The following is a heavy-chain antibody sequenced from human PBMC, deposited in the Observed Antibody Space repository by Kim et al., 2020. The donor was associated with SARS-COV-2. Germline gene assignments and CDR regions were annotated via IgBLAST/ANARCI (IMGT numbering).Heavy chain of an antibody. V-gene: IGHV3-30-3*01. J-gene: IGHJ4*02. CDR3: ARDGCGGDCSSPFDY. CDR2: ISYDGSNK. D-gene: IGHD2-21*01. CDR1: GFTFSSYA. Sequence: GGSLRLSCAASGFTFSSYAMHWVRQAPGKGLEWVAVISYDGSNKYYADSVKGRFTISRDNSKNTLYLQMNSLRAEDTAVYYCARDGCGGDCSSPFDYWGQGTLVTVSS.